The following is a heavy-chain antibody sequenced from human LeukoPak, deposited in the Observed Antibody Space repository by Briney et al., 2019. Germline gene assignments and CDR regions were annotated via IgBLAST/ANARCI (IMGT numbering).Heavy chain of an antibody. CDR2: ISGSGGST. CDR1: GITFSSYA. J-gene: IGHJ4*02. CDR3: AKSTQDYDFWSGYFSGFDY. V-gene: IGHV3-23*01. Sequence: GGSLRLSCAASGITFSSYAMSWVRQAPGKGLEWVSAISGSGGSTYYADSVKGRFTISRDNSKNTLYLQMNSLRAEDTAVYYCAKSTQDYDFWSGYFSGFDYWGQGTLVTVSS. D-gene: IGHD3-3*01.